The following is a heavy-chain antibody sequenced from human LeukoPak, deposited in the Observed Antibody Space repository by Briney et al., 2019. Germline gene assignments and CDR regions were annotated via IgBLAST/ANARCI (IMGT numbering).Heavy chain of an antibody. CDR2: ITSSSSYK. D-gene: IGHD6-13*01. CDR1: GFTFSSYS. Sequence: GGSLRLSCAASGFTFSSYSTNWVRQAPGKGLEWVSSITSSSSYKFYADSVKGRFTISRDNAKTSLYLQMNSLRAEDTAVYYCARHVAAAGTGFDYWGQGTLVTVSS. J-gene: IGHJ4*02. CDR3: ARHVAAAGTGFDY. V-gene: IGHV3-21*01.